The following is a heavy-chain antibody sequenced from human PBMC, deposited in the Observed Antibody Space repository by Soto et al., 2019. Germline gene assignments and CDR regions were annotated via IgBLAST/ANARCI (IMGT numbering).Heavy chain of an antibody. D-gene: IGHD5-12*01. Sequence: EVQLLESGGGLVQPGGSLRLSCAASGFTFSSNAMSWVRQAPGKGLEWVSFISGSGGSTYYADSVKGRFTISRDNSKNTLYLQMNSLRAEDTAVYYCAKCRDGCHYGEVTDIWGQGTMVTVSS. CDR1: GFTFSSNA. CDR3: AKCRDGCHYGEVTDI. J-gene: IGHJ3*02. CDR2: ISGSGGST. V-gene: IGHV3-23*01.